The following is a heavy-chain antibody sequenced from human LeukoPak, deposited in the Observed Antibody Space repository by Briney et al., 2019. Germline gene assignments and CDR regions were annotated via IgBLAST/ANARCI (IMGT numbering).Heavy chain of an antibody. CDR3: ARGGYQPYYYMDV. V-gene: IGHV3-21*01. CDR1: GFTFSSYA. J-gene: IGHJ6*03. Sequence: GGSLRLSCAASGFTFSSYAMSWVRQAPGKGLEWVSSISSSSGYIFYADSVKGRFTISRDNSKKIVYLQMDSLRVDDTAVYYCARGGYQPYYYMDVWGTGTTVTVSS. CDR2: ISSSSGYI. D-gene: IGHD2-2*01.